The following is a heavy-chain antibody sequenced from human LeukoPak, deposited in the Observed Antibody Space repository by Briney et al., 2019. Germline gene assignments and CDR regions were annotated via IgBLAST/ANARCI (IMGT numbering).Heavy chain of an antibody. J-gene: IGHJ4*02. Sequence: QPGGSLRLSCAASGFTFSGSEMNWVRQAPGKGLEWVSSISSSGSTIYYADSVKGRFTISRDNAKKSLYLQMNSLRAEDTAVYCCAGAGFDYWGQGTLVTVSS. CDR2: ISSSGSTI. V-gene: IGHV3-48*03. CDR3: AGAGFDY. CDR1: GFTFSGSE.